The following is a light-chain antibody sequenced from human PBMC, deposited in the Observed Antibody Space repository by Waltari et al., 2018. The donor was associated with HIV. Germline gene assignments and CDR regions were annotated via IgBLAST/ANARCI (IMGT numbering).Light chain of an antibody. V-gene: IGKV1-5*03. CDR1: QFAGTW. CDR2: GAS. Sequence: IQMTQSPSTLSASLGDRVNITCRASQFAGTWLAWYQQKAGKAPDLLLYGASTLEHGVPLRFSGTGSGTEFTLTISDLQSDDIATYFCQQYNSGTRTFGPGTKV. J-gene: IGKJ3*01. CDR3: QQYNSGTRT.